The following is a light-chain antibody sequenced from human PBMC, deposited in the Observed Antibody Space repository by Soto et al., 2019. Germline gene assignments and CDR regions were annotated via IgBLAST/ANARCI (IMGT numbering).Light chain of an antibody. J-gene: IGLJ2*01. Sequence: QSVLTQPPSASGSPGQSVTISCTGTSSDVGGDNYVSWYQQHPGKAPKPMIYEVTKRPSGVPDRFSSSKSDNTDSLTVSGLQVEDEADYYCSSLKVFGGGTKVTVL. CDR1: SSDVGGDNY. V-gene: IGLV2-8*01. CDR3: SSLKV. CDR2: EVT.